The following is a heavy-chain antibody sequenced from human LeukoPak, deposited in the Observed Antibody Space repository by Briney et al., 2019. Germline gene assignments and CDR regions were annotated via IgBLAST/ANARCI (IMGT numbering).Heavy chain of an antibody. Sequence: GGAVRLSCTVSGFTLSSNSWSWVRQAPGKGLEGVAFMYSGGNTHYSDSVTGGFTISRDNSKNTLYLQMNSLRAEDTAIYYCARRAGEYSHPYDYWGQGTLVTVSS. CDR3: ARRAGEYSHPYDY. J-gene: IGHJ4*02. CDR2: MYSGGNT. D-gene: IGHD2-15*01. V-gene: IGHV3-53*01. CDR1: GFTLSSNS.